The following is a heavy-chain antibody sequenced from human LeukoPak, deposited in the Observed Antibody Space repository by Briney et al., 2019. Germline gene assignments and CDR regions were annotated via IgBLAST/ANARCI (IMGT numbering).Heavy chain of an antibody. V-gene: IGHV1-46*01. CDR2: INPSGDST. J-gene: IGHJ4*02. CDR1: GYTSTSYY. Sequence: GASVKVSCKASGYTSTSYYMHWVRQAPGQGLEWMGIINPSGDSTTYAQKFQGRVTMTRDTSTSTVYMELSSLRSEDTAVYCCARDTLAGSSWPDYWGQGTLVTVSS. CDR3: ARDTLAGSSWPDY. D-gene: IGHD6-13*01.